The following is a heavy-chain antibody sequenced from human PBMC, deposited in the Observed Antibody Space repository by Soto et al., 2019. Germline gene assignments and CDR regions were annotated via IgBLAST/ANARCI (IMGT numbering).Heavy chain of an antibody. CDR3: ARNYGANYYDSSGYYSRDNWFDP. J-gene: IGHJ5*02. Sequence: TSETLSLTCTVSGGSISSSSYYWGWIRQPPGKGLEWIGSIYHSGSTNYNPSLKSRVTISVDKSKNQFSLKLSSVTAADTAVYYCARNYGANYYDSSGYYSRDNWFDPWGQGTLVTVSS. CDR2: IYHSGST. V-gene: IGHV4-39*07. CDR1: GGSISSSSYY. D-gene: IGHD3-22*01.